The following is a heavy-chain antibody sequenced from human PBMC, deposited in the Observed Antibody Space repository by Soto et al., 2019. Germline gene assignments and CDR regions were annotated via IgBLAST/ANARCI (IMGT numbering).Heavy chain of an antibody. CDR2: IYLGGSA. D-gene: IGHD3-22*01. CDR1: GDSVTSDY. CDR3: TRGKWFPRGYGMDV. Sequence: PSETLSLTCTVSGDSVTSDYWSWIRQPPGKRLEYIGFIYLGGSANYNPSLESRVTISPDKSKNQLSLRLTSVTAADTAVYYCTRGKWFPRGYGMDVWGRGTKVTVSS. V-gene: IGHV4-59*02. J-gene: IGHJ6*02.